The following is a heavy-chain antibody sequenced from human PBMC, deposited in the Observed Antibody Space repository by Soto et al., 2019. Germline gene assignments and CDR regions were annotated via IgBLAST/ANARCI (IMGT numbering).Heavy chain of an antibody. Sequence: QITLKESGPTLVKPTQTLTLTCTFSGFSLSTSGVGVGWIRQPPGKALEWLALIYWDDDKRYSPSLKSRLTITKYTSKNRVLLTLTNMDPVDTATYYCAHRSRPLRYSDWPYYFDYWGQGTLVTVSS. CDR3: AHRSRPLRYSDWPYYFDY. V-gene: IGHV2-5*02. J-gene: IGHJ4*02. D-gene: IGHD3-9*01. CDR1: GFSLSTSGVG. CDR2: IYWDDDK.